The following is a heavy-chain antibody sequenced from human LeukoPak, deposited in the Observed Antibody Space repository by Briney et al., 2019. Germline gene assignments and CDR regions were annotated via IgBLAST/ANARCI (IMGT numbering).Heavy chain of an antibody. D-gene: IGHD3-3*01. CDR1: GFAFRSSY. Sequence: GGSLRLSCAASGFAFRSSYMSWVRQAPGGGLECVSKIKPDGSEQFYVDSVKGRFTVSRDNAKNSLYLQMDNLRAEDAAVYYCAREEWWHLDIWGRGTLVTISS. V-gene: IGHV3-7*01. CDR3: AREEWWHLDI. J-gene: IGHJ2*01. CDR2: IKPDGSEQ.